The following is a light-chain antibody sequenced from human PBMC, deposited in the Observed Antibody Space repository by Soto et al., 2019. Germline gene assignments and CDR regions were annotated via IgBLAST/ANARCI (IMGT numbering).Light chain of an antibody. CDR2: ANN. Sequence: QSVLKQPPSVSAAPGQKVTISCSGSSSNIGNNYVSWYQQLPGTAPKLLIYANNKRPSGIPDRLSGSKSGTSATLGITGLQTGDEADYYCGTWDSSLSAVVFGGGTKLTVL. V-gene: IGLV1-51*01. CDR3: GTWDSSLSAVV. CDR1: SSNIGNNY. J-gene: IGLJ2*01.